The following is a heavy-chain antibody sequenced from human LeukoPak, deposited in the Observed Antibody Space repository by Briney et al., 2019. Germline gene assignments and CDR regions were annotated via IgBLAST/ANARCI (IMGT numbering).Heavy chain of an antibody. J-gene: IGHJ4*02. D-gene: IGHD5-12*01. CDR2: IIPIFGTA. Sequence: GASVKVSCKASGGTFSSYAISWVRQAPGQGLEWMGGIIPIFGTANYAQKFQGRVTITADESTGTAYMELSSLRSEDTAVYYCARDRGSGYDPKREFDYWGQGTLVTVSS. CDR3: ARDRGSGYDPKREFDY. CDR1: GGTFSSYA. V-gene: IGHV1-69*13.